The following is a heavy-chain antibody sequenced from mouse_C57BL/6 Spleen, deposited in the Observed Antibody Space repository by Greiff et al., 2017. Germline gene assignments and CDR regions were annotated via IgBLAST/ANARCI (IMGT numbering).Heavy chain of an antibody. CDR3: AREGLLRLYVDC. J-gene: IGHJ2*01. D-gene: IGHD1-1*01. CDR2: IDPSDSET. Sequence: QVQLQQPGAELVRPGSSVKLSCKASGYTFTSYWMHWVKQRPIQGLEWIGNIDPSDSETHYNQKFKDKATLTVDKSSSTAYLQLSRLTSEDSAVYYCAREGLLRLYVDCWGQGTTLTVSS. V-gene: IGHV1-52*01. CDR1: GYTFTSYW.